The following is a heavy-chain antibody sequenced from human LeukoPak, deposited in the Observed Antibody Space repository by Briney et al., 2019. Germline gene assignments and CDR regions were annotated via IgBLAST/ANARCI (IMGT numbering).Heavy chain of an antibody. CDR2: ISSSSSYI. J-gene: IGHJ5*02. CDR3: ARSGRVTQNWFDP. V-gene: IGHV3-21*01. D-gene: IGHD2-21*02. Sequence: GGSLRLSCAASGFTFSSYSMNWVRQAPGKGLEWVSSISSSSSYIYYADSAKGRFTISRDNVKNSLYLQMNSLRAEDTAVYYCARSGRVTQNWFDPWGQGTLVTVSS. CDR1: GFTFSSYS.